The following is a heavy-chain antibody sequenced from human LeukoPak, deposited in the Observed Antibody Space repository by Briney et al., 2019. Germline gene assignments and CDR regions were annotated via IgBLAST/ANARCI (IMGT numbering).Heavy chain of an antibody. J-gene: IGHJ1*01. V-gene: IGHV4-59*08. CDR1: GGSLSPYY. Sequence: PSETLSLTCTVSGGSLSPYYWTWIRQPPGKGLEWIGYIYHTGTTKYNPSLNSRVTISVETSKNQFSLRLNSVTAADTAISYCARLDSGDHGNIPHWGRGTLVTVCS. CDR3: ARLDSGDHGNIPH. D-gene: IGHD1-26*01. CDR2: IYHTGTT.